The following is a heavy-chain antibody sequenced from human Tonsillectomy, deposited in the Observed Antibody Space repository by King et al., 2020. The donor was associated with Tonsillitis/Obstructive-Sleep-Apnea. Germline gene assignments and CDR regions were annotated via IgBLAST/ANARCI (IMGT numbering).Heavy chain of an antibody. CDR1: GGSISSSSYY. D-gene: IGHD6-13*01. CDR2: IYYSGST. V-gene: IGHV4-39*01. CDR3: ARQGAAADAFDI. Sequence: MQLQESGPGLVKPSETLSLTCTVSGGSISSSSYYWGWIRQPPGKGLEWIGSIYYSGSTYYNPSLKSLVTISVDTSKNHFSLKLGPVTAADTAVYYCARQGAAADAFDIWGQGTMVTVSS. J-gene: IGHJ3*02.